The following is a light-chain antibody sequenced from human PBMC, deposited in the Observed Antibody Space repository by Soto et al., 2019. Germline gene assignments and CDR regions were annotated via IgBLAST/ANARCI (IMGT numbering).Light chain of an antibody. V-gene: IGLV1-47*01. CDR1: TSNVGVNY. Sequence: QTVVTQPPSASGTPGQRVTISCSGGTSNVGVNYVYWYQQFPGTAPKVLIYKTNQRASGVPDRFSGSKSGTSASLAISGLRSEDEADFYCAAWDDTLSGLVFGGGTKLTVL. J-gene: IGLJ2*01. CDR3: AAWDDTLSGLV. CDR2: KTN.